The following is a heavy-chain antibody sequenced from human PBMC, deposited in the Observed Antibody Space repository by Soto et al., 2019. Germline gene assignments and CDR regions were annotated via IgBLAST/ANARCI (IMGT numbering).Heavy chain of an antibody. CDR1: GGSFSGYY. J-gene: IGHJ4*02. D-gene: IGHD6-13*01. Sequence: QVQLQQWGAGLLKPSETLSLTCAVYGGSFSGYYWSWIRQPPGKGLEWIGEINHSGSTNYNPSLKSRVTISVDTSKNPFSLQLSSVTAADTAVYYCARGLPSPYSSRTLHPPTPYWGQGTLVTVSS. V-gene: IGHV4-34*01. CDR3: ARGLPSPYSSRTLHPPTPY. CDR2: INHSGST.